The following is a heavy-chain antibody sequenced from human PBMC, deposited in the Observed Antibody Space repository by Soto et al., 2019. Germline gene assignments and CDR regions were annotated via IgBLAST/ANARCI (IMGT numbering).Heavy chain of an antibody. CDR1: GGSISSGGYY. Sequence: QVQLQESGPGLVKPSQTLSLTCTVSGGSISSGGYYWSWIRQHPGKGLEWIGYIYYSGSTYYNPSLKSRVTISVDTSKTQFSLKLSSVTAADTAVYYCAGGVTMVRGVIHTPYFDYWGQGTLVTVSS. CDR3: AGGVTMVRGVIHTPYFDY. V-gene: IGHV4-31*03. D-gene: IGHD3-10*01. CDR2: IYYSGST. J-gene: IGHJ4*02.